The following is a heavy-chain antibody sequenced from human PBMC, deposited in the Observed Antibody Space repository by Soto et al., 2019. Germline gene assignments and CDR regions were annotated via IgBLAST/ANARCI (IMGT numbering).Heavy chain of an antibody. Sequence: QVQLQGSGPGLVKPSETLSLTCTVSGGSISSHYWSWIRQPPGQGLEWIGYIYYSGSTNYNPSLKSRVTISVDTSRSKFSLRLSYVTAADTAVYFCARLDGYDPYFDYWGQGALVTVSS. CDR1: GGSISSHY. D-gene: IGHD5-12*01. V-gene: IGHV4-59*08. CDR2: IYYSGST. J-gene: IGHJ4*02. CDR3: ARLDGYDPYFDY.